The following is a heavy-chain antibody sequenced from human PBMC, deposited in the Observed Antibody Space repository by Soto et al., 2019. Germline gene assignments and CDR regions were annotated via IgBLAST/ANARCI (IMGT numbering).Heavy chain of an antibody. CDR2: IDIGGDT. CDR3: ARGRGSTGYLGREHYFDY. CDR1: GLSVTNNS. V-gene: IGHV3-66*01. D-gene: IGHD2-2*01. J-gene: IGHJ4*02. Sequence: EVQVVESGGGLVQPGGSLRLSCAASGLSVTNNSMNWVRQAPRKGLEWVSIIDIGGDTYYEDSVKDRFTISRDNARNTLYLHMAGLRAEDTAVYYCARGRGSTGYLGREHYFDYWGQGTLVTVSS.